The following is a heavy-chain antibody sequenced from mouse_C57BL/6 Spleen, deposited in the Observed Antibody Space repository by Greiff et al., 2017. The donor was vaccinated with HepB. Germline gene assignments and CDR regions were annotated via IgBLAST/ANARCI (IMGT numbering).Heavy chain of an antibody. V-gene: IGHV1-81*01. Sequence: VQLQQSGAELARPGASVKLSCKASGYTFTSYGISWVKQRTGQGLEWIGEIYPRSGNTYYNEKFKGKATLTADKSSSTAYMELRSLTSEDSAVYFCARKDSSGTGYFDYWGQGPTLTVSS. J-gene: IGHJ2*01. CDR1: GYTFTSYG. CDR2: IYPRSGNT. CDR3: ARKDSSGTGYFDY. D-gene: IGHD3-2*02.